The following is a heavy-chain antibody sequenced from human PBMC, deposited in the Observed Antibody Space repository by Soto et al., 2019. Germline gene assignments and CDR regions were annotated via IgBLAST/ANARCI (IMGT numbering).Heavy chain of an antibody. D-gene: IGHD3-22*01. CDR1: RCAFTDYG. Sequence: DSCKDYRCAFTDYGISWVPQHHEKGLEWMGGIIPIFGTANYAQKFQGRVTITADESTSTAYMELSSLRSEDTAVYYCARESFYDSGGFHGFDYWGQGTLVTVSS. V-gene: IGHV1-69*01. J-gene: IGHJ4*02. CDR3: ARESFYDSGGFHGFDY. CDR2: IIPIFGTA.